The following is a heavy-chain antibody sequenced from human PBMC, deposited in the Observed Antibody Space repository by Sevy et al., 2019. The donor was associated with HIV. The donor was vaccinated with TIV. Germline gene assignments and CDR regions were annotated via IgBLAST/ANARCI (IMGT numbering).Heavy chain of an antibody. CDR3: ARVAVEYCTNDCYHRFDH. V-gene: IGHV3-30*04. D-gene: IGHD2-8*01. Sequence: GGSLKLSCVASGFTFPIYSVLWVRQAPDKGLEWLTLISYDGNYKYYADSVKGRFTISRDNSNNILYLQMSSLRVEDTALYFCARVAVEYCTNDCYHRFDHWGLGTLVTVSS. J-gene: IGHJ4*02. CDR1: GFTFPIYS. CDR2: ISYDGNYK.